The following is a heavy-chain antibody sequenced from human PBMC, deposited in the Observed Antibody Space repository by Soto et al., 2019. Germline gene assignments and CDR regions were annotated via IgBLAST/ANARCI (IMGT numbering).Heavy chain of an antibody. CDR3: ARFSGSYTRGLDY. J-gene: IGHJ4*02. CDR1: GFTFSDHY. Sequence: EVQLVESGGGLVQPGGSLRLSCAASGFTFSDHYMDWVRQAPGKGLEWVDRSRNKANSYSTEYAASVGGSFTISRDESKNSLYLQMNRLKTEDTAVYYCARFSGSYTRGLDYWGQGTLVTVSS. V-gene: IGHV3-72*01. CDR2: SRNKANSYST. D-gene: IGHD1-26*01.